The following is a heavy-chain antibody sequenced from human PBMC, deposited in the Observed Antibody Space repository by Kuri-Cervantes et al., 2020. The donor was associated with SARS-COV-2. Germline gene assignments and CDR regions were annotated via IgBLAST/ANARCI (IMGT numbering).Heavy chain of an antibody. J-gene: IGHJ4*02. CDR1: GYTFTSYY. CDR3: ATDFSVHGDWYFGY. CDR2: INPSGGST. Sequence: ASVKVSCKASGYTFTSYYMHWVRQAPGQGLEWMGIINPSGGSTSYAQKFQGRVTITADESTSTAYMELSSLRSEDTAVYYCATDFSVHGDWYFGYWGQGTLVTVSS. D-gene: IGHD3/OR15-3a*01. V-gene: IGHV1-46*01.